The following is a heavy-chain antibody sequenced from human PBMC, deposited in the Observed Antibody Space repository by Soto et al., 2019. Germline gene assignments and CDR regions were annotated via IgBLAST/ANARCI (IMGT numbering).Heavy chain of an antibody. CDR3: AKDQYYYGSGSKGYYGMDV. CDR2: ISYDGSNK. V-gene: IGHV3-30*18. J-gene: IGHJ6*02. CDR1: GFTFSSYG. D-gene: IGHD3-10*01. Sequence: QVQLVESGGGVVQPGRSLRLSCAASGFTFSSYGMHWVRQAPGKGLEWVAVISYDGSNKYYADSVKGRFTISRDNSKNTLYLQMNSLRADDTAVYYCAKDQYYYGSGSKGYYGMDVWGQGTTVTVSS.